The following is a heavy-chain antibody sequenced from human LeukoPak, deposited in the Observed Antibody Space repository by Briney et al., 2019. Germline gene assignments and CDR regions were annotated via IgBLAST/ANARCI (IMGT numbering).Heavy chain of an antibody. D-gene: IGHD6-19*01. V-gene: IGHV3-23*01. CDR2: IGGGGVDT. J-gene: IGHJ4*02. CDR1: GFTFSSYA. CDR3: AKSDARSSGLAGRGDY. Sequence: PGGSLRLSCAASGFTFSSYATSWVRQAPGKGLEWVSSIGGGGVDTYYADSVKGRFTISRDNSKNTLYLQMNSLRVEDTAVYYCAKSDARSSGLAGRGDYWGQGTLVTVSS.